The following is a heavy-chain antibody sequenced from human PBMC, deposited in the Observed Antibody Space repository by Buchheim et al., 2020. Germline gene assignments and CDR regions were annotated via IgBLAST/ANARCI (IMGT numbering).Heavy chain of an antibody. CDR2: ISYDGSNE. Sequence: QVQLVESGGGVVQPGRSLRLSCAASGFSFSSYGMHWVRQAPGKGLEWVAVISYDGSNEKYADSVRGRFTISRDNSKNTLYLYMNGHSAKVAAVYFYVGKLGSLRWCSTFDYWGRGTL. J-gene: IGHJ4*02. CDR3: VGKLGSLRWCSTFDY. D-gene: IGHD2-21*01. V-gene: IGHV3-30*03. CDR1: GFSFSSYG.